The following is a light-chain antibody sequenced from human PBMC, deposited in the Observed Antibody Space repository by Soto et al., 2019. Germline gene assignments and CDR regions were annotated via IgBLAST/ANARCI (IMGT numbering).Light chain of an antibody. CDR1: QGISNY. CDR2: AAS. J-gene: IGKJ3*01. V-gene: IGKV1-27*01. CDR3: QKYNSAALT. Sequence: DIRMTQSPSSLSASVGDRVTITCRASQGISNYLDWYQQKPGKVPKLLIYAASTLQSGVPSRFSGSGSGTDFTLTISSLQPADVATYYCQKYNSAALTFGPGTKVDIK.